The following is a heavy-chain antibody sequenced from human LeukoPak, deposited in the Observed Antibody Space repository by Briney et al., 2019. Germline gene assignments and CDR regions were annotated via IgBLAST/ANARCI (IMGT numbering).Heavy chain of an antibody. D-gene: IGHD6-6*01. CDR1: GFSVSSNC. CDR2: IYSGGTT. J-gene: IGHJ5*02. CDR3: ARDEAGRPGWFDP. V-gene: IGHV3-53*01. Sequence: GGSLRLSCAVSGFSVSSNCMSWVRQAPGKGLEWVSVIYSGGTTYYADSVKGRFTISRDNSKNTVYLQMNSLRAEDTAVYYCARDEAGRPGWFDPWGQGTLVTVSS.